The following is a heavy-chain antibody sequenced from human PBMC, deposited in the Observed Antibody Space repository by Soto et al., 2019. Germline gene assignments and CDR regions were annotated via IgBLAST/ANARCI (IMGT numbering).Heavy chain of an antibody. D-gene: IGHD3-10*01. CDR3: AKPLLWFGEFPHYTWFDP. CDR1: GFTFSSYA. CDR2: ISGSGGST. Sequence: GGSLRLSCAASGFTFSSYAMSWVRQAPGKGLEWVSAISGSGGSTYYADSVKGRFTISRDNSKNTLYLQMNSLRAEDTAVYYCAKPLLWFGEFPHYTWFDPWGQGTLVTVSS. V-gene: IGHV3-23*01. J-gene: IGHJ5*02.